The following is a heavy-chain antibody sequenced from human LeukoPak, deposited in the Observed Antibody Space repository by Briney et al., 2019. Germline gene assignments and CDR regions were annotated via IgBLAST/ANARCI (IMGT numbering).Heavy chain of an antibody. CDR1: GYTFTGYY. CDR3: ARGYSGYDLGGDWFDP. Sequence: ASVKVSFKASGYTFTGYYMHWVRQAPGQGLEWMGWINPNSGGTNYAQKFQGRVTMTRDTSISTAYMELSRLRSDDTAVYYCARGYSGYDLGGDWFDPWGQGTLVTVSS. CDR2: INPNSGGT. V-gene: IGHV1-2*02. J-gene: IGHJ5*02. D-gene: IGHD5-12*01.